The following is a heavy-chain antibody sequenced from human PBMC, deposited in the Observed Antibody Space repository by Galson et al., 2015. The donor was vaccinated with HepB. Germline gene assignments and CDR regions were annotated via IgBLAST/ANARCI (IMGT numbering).Heavy chain of an antibody. CDR2: INPNSGDT. V-gene: IGHV1-2*02. CDR3: ARDLRGGHPLSAFDF. CDR1: GYIFGYYY. J-gene: IGHJ3*01. D-gene: IGHD3-10*01. Sequence: SVKVSCRASGYIFGYYYIHWVRQAPVQGLEWMGWINPNSGDTNYAQEFQGRVTMATDTSITTTYMNLSSLGSGDTAIYYCARDLRGGHPLSAFDFWGHGTLVTVSS.